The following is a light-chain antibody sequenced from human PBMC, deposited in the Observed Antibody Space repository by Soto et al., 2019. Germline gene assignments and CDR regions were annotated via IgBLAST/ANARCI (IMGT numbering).Light chain of an antibody. CDR2: GAN. Sequence: DIQLTQSPSSLSASVGDRITITCRSSQSISRYLNWYQQRPGTAPKVLIFGANSLQSGVPSRFSGSGSGTEFTLTINSLQPEDFATYYCQQSYGTPGTFGQGTKVDIK. V-gene: IGKV1-39*01. J-gene: IGKJ1*01. CDR3: QQSYGTPGT. CDR1: QSISRY.